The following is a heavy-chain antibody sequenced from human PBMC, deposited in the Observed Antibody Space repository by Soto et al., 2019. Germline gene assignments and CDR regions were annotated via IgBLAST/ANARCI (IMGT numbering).Heavy chain of an antibody. V-gene: IGHV4-31*03. CDR1: GGSISSGGYY. Sequence: QVQLQESGPGLVKPSQTLSLTCTVSGGSISSGGYYWSWIRQHPGKGLEWIGYIYYSGSTYYNPSLKSRVTISVDTSNNKSSLKLSSVTAADTAGYYSARSFGDAAAGPFDYWGKGTLVTVSS. J-gene: IGHJ4*02. D-gene: IGHD6-13*01. CDR2: IYYSGST. CDR3: ARSFGDAAAGPFDY.